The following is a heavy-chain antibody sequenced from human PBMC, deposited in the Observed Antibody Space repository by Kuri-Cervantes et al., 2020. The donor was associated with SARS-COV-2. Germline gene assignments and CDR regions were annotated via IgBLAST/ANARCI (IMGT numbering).Heavy chain of an antibody. J-gene: IGHJ4*02. V-gene: IGHV3-23*01. CDR1: GFTFSSYA. D-gene: IGHD6-19*01. Sequence: GGSLRLSCTASGFTFSSYAMSWVRQAPGKGLEWVSGISGVGGTTHYADSVKGRFTISRDNAKNTLYLQMNSLRAEDTAVYYCARDHRIAVAALDYWGQGTLVTVSS. CDR3: ARDHRIAVAALDY. CDR2: ISGVGGTT.